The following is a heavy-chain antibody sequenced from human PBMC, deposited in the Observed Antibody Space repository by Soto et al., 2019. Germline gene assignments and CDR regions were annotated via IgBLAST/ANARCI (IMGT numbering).Heavy chain of an antibody. Sequence: QVPLVQTGAEVKEPGASVKVSCKASGYTFTNYGISWVRQAPGQGLEWMGWISCNNGDANYVQSLRGRVTMTTDTSTSSVYMELRSLRADDTAVYYCARDGEGSGRHYEYWGQGTLVTVSS. CDR1: GYTFTNYG. CDR2: ISCNNGDA. J-gene: IGHJ4*02. V-gene: IGHV1-18*01. CDR3: ARDGEGSGRHYEY. D-gene: IGHD3-10*01.